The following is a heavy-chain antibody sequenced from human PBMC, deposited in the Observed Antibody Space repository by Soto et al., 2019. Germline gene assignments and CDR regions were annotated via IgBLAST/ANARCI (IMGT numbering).Heavy chain of an antibody. Sequence: VQLLESGGGLVQPGGSLRLSCAASGFIFRDYAMNSVRQAPGKGLEWVSDISGSGDSARYADSVKGRFTISRDNSRNTLYLQINSLRVDDTAVYYCWKERRGSGWSVCNFWGQGTLVTVSS. CDR1: GFIFRDYA. D-gene: IGHD6-19*01. J-gene: IGHJ4*02. CDR2: ISGSGDSA. CDR3: WKERRGSGWSVCNF. V-gene: IGHV3-23*01.